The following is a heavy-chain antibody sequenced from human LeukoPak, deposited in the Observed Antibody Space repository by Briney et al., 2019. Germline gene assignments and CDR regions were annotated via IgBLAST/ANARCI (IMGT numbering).Heavy chain of an antibody. V-gene: IGHV1-18*01. Sequence: ASVKVSCKASGYTFTSYGISWVRQAPGQGLEWMGWISAYNGNTNYAQKLQGRVTMTTDTSTSTAYMELRSLRSDDTAVYYCASFSNYDYYYYYGMDVWGQGTTVTVSS. CDR3: ASFSNYDYYYYYGMDV. D-gene: IGHD4-11*01. CDR1: GYTFTSYG. J-gene: IGHJ6*02. CDR2: ISAYNGNT.